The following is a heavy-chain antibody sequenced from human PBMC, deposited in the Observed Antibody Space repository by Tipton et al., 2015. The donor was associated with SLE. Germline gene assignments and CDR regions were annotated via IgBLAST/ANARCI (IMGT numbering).Heavy chain of an antibody. Sequence: SLRLSCAASGFTFSVYSINWVRQAPGKGLEWVSSISSSSSYIYYADSVKGRFTISRDNSKNTLYLQMNSLRAEDTAVYYCAKGSAAPLRALGGYFDYWGQGTLVTVSS. J-gene: IGHJ4*02. CDR1: GFTFSVYS. V-gene: IGHV3-21*04. D-gene: IGHD6-6*01. CDR3: AKGSAAPLRALGGYFDY. CDR2: ISSSSSYI.